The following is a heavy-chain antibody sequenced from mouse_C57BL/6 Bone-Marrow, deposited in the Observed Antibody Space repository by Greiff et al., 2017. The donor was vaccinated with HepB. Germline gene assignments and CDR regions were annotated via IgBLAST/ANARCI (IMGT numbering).Heavy chain of an antibody. V-gene: IGHV7-3*01. J-gene: IGHJ1*03. CDR3: ARDYGSSYGYFDV. Sequence: EVKVVESGGGLVQPGGSLSLSCAASGFTFTDYYMSWVRQPPGKALEWLGFIRNKANGYTTEYSASVKGRFTISRDNSQSILYLQMNALRAEDSATYYCARDYGSSYGYFDVWGTGTTVTVSS. D-gene: IGHD1-1*01. CDR2: IRNKANGYTT. CDR1: GFTFTDYY.